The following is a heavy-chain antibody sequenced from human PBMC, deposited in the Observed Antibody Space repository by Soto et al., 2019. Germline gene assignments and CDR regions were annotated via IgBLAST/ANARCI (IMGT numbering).Heavy chain of an antibody. Sequence: SETLSLTCAVPGGSISSSNWWSWVRQPPGKGLEWIGEIYHSGSTNYNPSLKSRVTISVDKSKNQFSLKLSSVTAADTAVYYCASVRGGYYYAMDVWGQGTLVTVSS. D-gene: IGHD3-10*02. V-gene: IGHV4-4*02. J-gene: IGHJ6*02. CDR2: IYHSGST. CDR3: ASVRGGYYYAMDV. CDR1: GGSISSSNW.